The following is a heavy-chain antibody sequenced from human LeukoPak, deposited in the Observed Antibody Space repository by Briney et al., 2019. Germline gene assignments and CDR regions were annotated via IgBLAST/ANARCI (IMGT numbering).Heavy chain of an antibody. CDR1: GFTVNTNH. CDR2: ISYDGSNK. D-gene: IGHD2-15*01. Sequence: GGSLRLSCAASGFTVNTNHMHWVRQAPGKGPEWVAIISYDGSNKYYADSVKGRFTISRDNSKNTLYLQMNSLRGEDTAVYYCARPEYCSRSSCWRNWFDPWGQGTLVTVSS. CDR3: ARPEYCSRSSCWRNWFDP. J-gene: IGHJ5*02. V-gene: IGHV3-30*03.